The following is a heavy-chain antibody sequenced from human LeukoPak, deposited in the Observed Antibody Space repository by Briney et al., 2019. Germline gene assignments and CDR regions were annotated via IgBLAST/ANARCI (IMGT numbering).Heavy chain of an antibody. CDR1: GFTFSSYS. CDR2: ISSSSDYI. D-gene: IGHD3-10*01. V-gene: IGHV3-21*01. CDR3: TGDHNYYDSGRGFDP. J-gene: IGHJ5*02. Sequence: PGGSLRLSCAASGFTFSSYSMNWVRQAPGKGLEWVSSISSSSDYIHYADSVKGRFTISRDNAKNSLYLQMNSLSADDTAVYYCTGDHNYYDSGRGFDPWGQGTLVTVSS.